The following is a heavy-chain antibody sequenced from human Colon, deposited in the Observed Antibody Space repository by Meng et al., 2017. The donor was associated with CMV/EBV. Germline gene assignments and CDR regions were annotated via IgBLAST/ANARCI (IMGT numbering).Heavy chain of an antibody. Sequence: GESLKISCAASGFTFSNSDMNWVRQAPGKGLEWVSGVSWNGSRTHYADSVKGRFIISRDNSRNFLYQQMNNLRVEDTAVYHCARDSLGGYDFWSGADYWGRGTLVTVSS. CDR3: ARDSLGGYDFWSGADY. V-gene: IGHV3-19*01. CDR2: VSWNGSRT. D-gene: IGHD3-3*01. J-gene: IGHJ4*02. CDR1: GFTFSNSD.